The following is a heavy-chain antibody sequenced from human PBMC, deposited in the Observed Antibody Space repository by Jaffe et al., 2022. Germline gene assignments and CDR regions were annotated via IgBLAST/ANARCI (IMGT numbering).Heavy chain of an antibody. CDR1: GGSISSGSYY. CDR2: IYISGST. Sequence: QVQLQESGPGLVKPSQTLSLTCTVSGGSISSGSYYWSWIRQPAGKGLEWIGRIYISGSTNYNASLKSRVTISVDTSKNQISLKLSSVTAADTAVYYCARLSSVEAFDIWGQGTMVTVSS. V-gene: IGHV4-61*02. D-gene: IGHD6-19*01. J-gene: IGHJ3*02. CDR3: ARLSSVEAFDI.